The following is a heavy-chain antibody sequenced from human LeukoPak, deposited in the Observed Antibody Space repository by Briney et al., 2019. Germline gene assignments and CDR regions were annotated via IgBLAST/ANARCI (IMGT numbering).Heavy chain of an antibody. CDR1: GVSISSSTYY. CDR3: ASRARYFYGMDV. Sequence: SETLSLTCTVSGVSISSSTYYWGWFRQPPRKGLEWIGNIYYSGSTYYNPSLQSRVTISVDTSKNQFSLQLSSVTAADTAVYYCASRARYFYGMDVWGQGTTVTVSS. V-gene: IGHV4-39*01. J-gene: IGHJ6*02. D-gene: IGHD3-10*01. CDR2: IYYSGST.